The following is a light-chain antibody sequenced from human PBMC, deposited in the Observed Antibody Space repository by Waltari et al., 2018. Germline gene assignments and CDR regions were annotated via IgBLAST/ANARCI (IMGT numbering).Light chain of an antibody. V-gene: IGLV6-57*03. CDR1: SGHIASNY. Sequence: FMLTQPHSVSESPGKTVTISCTRSSGHIASNYVQWYQQRPGGAPTTLLYEDTQRPSGVPDRFSGSIDSSSNSASLTISGLITEDEADYYCQSYDLNSRVVFGGRTKLTVL. CDR3: QSYDLNSRVV. J-gene: IGLJ2*01. CDR2: EDT.